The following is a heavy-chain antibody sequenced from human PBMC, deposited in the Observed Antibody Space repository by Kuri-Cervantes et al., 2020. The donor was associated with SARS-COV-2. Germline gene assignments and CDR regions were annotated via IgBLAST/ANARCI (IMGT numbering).Heavy chain of an antibody. J-gene: IGHJ4*02. CDR1: GYTFTGYY. CDR3: ARKGDWAYFDY. CDR2: INPNSGGT. V-gene: IGHV1-2*02. Sequence: ASVKVSCKASGYTFTGYYMHWVRQAPGQGLEWMGWINPNSGGTNYAQRFQGRVIMTRDTSITTAYMDLGRLTSDDTAVYYCARKGDWAYFDYWGQGTLVTVSS. D-gene: IGHD3-9*01.